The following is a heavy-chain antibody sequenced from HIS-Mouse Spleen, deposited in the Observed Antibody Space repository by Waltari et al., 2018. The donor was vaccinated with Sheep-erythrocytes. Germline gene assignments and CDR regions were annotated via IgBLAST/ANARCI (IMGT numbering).Heavy chain of an antibody. CDR3: ARANSGSYDDAFDI. D-gene: IGHD1-26*01. CDR2: SGTAGDT. V-gene: IGHV3-13*01. Sequence: EVQLVESGGGLVQPGGSLRLSCAASGFPFSSYDMHWVRQATGKGLEWVSASGTAGDTYYPGSVKGRFTIYRENAKNSLYLQMNSLRAGDTAVYYCARANSGSYDDAFDIWGQGTMVTVSS. J-gene: IGHJ3*02. CDR1: GFPFSSYD.